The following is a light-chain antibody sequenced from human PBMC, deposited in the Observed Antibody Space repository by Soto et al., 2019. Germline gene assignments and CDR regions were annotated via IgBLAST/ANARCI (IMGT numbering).Light chain of an antibody. J-gene: IGKJ1*01. CDR1: RNVLYSSNNKNY. Sequence: DIVMTQSPDSLAVSLGERATINCKSSRNVLYSSNNKNYLAWYKQKPGQPPKLLIYWASTRESGVPDRFSGSGSGTDFTLTISSLQAEDVAVYYCQQYHILPWTFGQGTKVEIK. CDR2: WAS. V-gene: IGKV4-1*01. CDR3: QQYHILPWT.